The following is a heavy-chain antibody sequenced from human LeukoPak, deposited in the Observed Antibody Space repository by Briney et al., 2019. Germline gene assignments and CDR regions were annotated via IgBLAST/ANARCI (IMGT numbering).Heavy chain of an antibody. CDR2: INHSGST. J-gene: IGHJ5*02. V-gene: IGHV4-34*01. D-gene: IGHD4-17*01. CDR1: GGSFSGYY. CDR3: ARDNRDYGDYVEWFDP. Sequence: SETLSLTCAVYGGSFSGYYWSWIRQPPGKGLEWIGEINHSGSTNYNPSLKSRVTISVDTSKNQFSLKLSSMTAADTAVYYCARDNRDYGDYVEWFDPWGQGTLVTVSS.